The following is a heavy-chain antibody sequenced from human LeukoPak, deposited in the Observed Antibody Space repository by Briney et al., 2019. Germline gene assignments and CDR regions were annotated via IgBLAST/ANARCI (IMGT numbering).Heavy chain of an antibody. CDR1: GYTFTGYY. V-gene: IGHV1-2*02. CDR2: ISPNNGGA. D-gene: IGHD4-17*01. J-gene: IGHJ6*02. Sequence: VASVKVSCKASGYTFTGYYMHWVRQAPGQGLEWMGWISPNNGGANFAQKFQGRVTMTRDTSISTAYMELSSLTSDDTAVYYCARDQATTVTSYYYYGRDVWGQGTTVTVSS. CDR3: ARDQATTVTSYYYYGRDV.